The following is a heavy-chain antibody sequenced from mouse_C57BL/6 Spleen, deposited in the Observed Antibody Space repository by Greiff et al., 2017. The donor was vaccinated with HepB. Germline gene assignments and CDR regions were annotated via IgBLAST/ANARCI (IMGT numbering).Heavy chain of an antibody. D-gene: IGHD3-2*02. V-gene: IGHV5-17*01. CDR3: ARMGDSSGNAY. J-gene: IGHJ3*01. Sequence: EVQRVESGGGLVKPGGSLKLSCAASGFTFSDYGMHWVRQAPEKGLEWVAYISLGSSNIYYADTVKGRFTIARDNAKNTMFLQMTSLRSEDTAMYYYARMGDSSGNAYWGQGTLVTVSA. CDR2: ISLGSSNI. CDR1: GFTFSDYG.